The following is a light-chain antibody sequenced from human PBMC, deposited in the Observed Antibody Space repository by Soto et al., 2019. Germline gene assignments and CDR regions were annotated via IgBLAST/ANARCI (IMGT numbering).Light chain of an antibody. CDR1: QSIRSN. CDR2: GAS. Sequence: EIVLTQSPDTLSVSPGEGATLSCRVSQSIRSNLAWYQQRPGQAPRLLMYGASTRADGIPARFTGSGSGTEFTLTISSLQSEDFAVYYCQQYHIGPPWTFGQGTKVDIK. V-gene: IGKV3-15*01. J-gene: IGKJ1*01. CDR3: QQYHIGPPWT.